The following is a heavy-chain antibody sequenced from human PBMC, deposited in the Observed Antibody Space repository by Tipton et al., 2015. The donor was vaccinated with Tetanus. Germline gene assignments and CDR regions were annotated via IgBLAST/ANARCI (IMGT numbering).Heavy chain of an antibody. CDR2: IYYSGTT. Sequence: TLSLTCDVSGGPVSSSNWWSWVRQAPGKGLEWIGEIYYSGTTNYNPSLSGRVTMSVDTRKNQFSLNLTSVSVADTATYYCARGTFYAFDFWGQGVQVTVSS. D-gene: IGHD2/OR15-2a*01. J-gene: IGHJ4*02. CDR3: ARGTFYAFDF. CDR1: GGPVSSSNW. V-gene: IGHV4-4*02.